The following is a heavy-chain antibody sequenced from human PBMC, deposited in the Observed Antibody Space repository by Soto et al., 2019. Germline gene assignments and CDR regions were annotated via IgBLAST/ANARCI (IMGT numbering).Heavy chain of an antibody. CDR2: ISRNSGAR. CDR1: GFTFEDHA. V-gene: IGHV3-9*01. J-gene: IGHJ4*02. CDR3: ASRQYSDYEEGPDY. Sequence: EVQLVESGGGLVQPGRSLTLSCAASGFTFEDHAMHWFRQVPGKVLEWVSGISRNSGARGYADSVRGRFTISRDHAKNSLALPMNSLRAEDSAFYYCASRQYSDYEEGPDYWGQGILVTVSS. D-gene: IGHD5-12*01.